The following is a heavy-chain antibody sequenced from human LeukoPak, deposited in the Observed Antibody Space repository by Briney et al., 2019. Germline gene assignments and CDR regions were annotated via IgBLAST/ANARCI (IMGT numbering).Heavy chain of an antibody. J-gene: IGHJ3*01. D-gene: IGHD4-23*01. V-gene: IGHV1-69*01. CDR1: GDTFSSNA. CDR2: LIPIFPTP. CDR3: AKVSLGTPLRFPFIMAFDL. Sequence: GSSVKVSCQASGDTFSSNAISWVRQAPGQGGEWMGGLIPIFPTPNYAQKLQGRVTITADESTNSAYKGLRSLRSEHTGVYYCAKVSLGTPLRFPFIMAFDLWGQGTMVTVSS.